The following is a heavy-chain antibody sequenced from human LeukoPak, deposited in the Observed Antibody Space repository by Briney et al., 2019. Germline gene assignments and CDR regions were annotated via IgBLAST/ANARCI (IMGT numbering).Heavy chain of an antibody. CDR2: VHNSGTT. Sequence: SETLSLTCTVSGGSVSTYHWSWIRQSAVKGLEWIGRVHNSGTTNYNPSLESRVTMSVDTSKNQFSLKLRSVAAADTAVYYCGRGGLYSYGYSYFDFWGQGTLVTVSS. D-gene: IGHD5-18*01. J-gene: IGHJ4*02. V-gene: IGHV4-4*07. CDR1: GGSVSTYH. CDR3: GRGGLYSYGYSYFDF.